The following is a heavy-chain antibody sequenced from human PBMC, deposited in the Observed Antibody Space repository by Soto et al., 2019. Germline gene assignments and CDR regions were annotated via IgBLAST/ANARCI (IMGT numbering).Heavy chain of an antibody. Sequence: PGESLKISCKGSGYSFTNYWIGWVRQMPGKGLEWMGIIYPGDSDTRYSPSFQGQVTISADKSISTAYLQWSSLKASDTAMYYCARHTYSGSPRVWGGYYYGMDVWGQGTTVTVSS. V-gene: IGHV5-51*01. J-gene: IGHJ6*02. CDR1: GYSFTNYW. D-gene: IGHD1-26*01. CDR3: ARHTYSGSPRVWGGYYYGMDV. CDR2: IYPGDSDT.